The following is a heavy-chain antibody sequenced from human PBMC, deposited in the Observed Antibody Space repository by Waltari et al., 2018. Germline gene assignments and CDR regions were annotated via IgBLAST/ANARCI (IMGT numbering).Heavy chain of an antibody. J-gene: IGHJ4*02. CDR1: GGTFSSYA. V-gene: IGHV1-69*10. CDR3: ASHLSGTLRLY. Sequence: QVQLVQSGAEVKKPGSSVKVSCKASGGTFSSYAISWGRQAPGQGCGWVGGVIPILGIENCGEKFQGRVTIPADKSTSTAYMELSSLRSEDTAVYYCASHLSGTLRLYWGQGTLVTVSS. CDR2: VIPILGIE.